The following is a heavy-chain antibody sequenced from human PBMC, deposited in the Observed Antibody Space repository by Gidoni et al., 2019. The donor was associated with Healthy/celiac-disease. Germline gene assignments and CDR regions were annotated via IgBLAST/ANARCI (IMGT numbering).Heavy chain of an antibody. CDR1: GFTVSSNY. Sequence: EVQLVESGGGLVQPGGSLRLSCAASGFTVSSNYMSWVRQAPGKGLEWVSVIYSGGSTYYADSVKGRFTISRDNSKNTLYLQMNSLRAEDTAVYYCAREELWFGELFGYFDLWGRGTLVTVSS. V-gene: IGHV3-66*01. CDR2: IYSGGST. D-gene: IGHD3-10*01. J-gene: IGHJ2*01. CDR3: AREELWFGELFGYFDL.